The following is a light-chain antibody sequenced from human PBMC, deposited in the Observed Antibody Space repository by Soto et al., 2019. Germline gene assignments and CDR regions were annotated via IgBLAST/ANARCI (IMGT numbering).Light chain of an antibody. CDR3: QQYNEYLYT. V-gene: IGKV1-5*01. Sequence: EIQMTQSPSTLSASVGDRVTITCRASQSISTWVAWYQQRPGKAPKVLIYDASNLQSGVPSRFSGSGSGTEFTLTISSPQPDDFATYFCQQYNEYLYTFGQGTKLEIK. J-gene: IGKJ2*01. CDR1: QSISTW. CDR2: DAS.